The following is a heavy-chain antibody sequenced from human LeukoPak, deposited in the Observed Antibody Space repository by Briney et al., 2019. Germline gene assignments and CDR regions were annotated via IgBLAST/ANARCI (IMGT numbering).Heavy chain of an antibody. CDR1: GFTFSSYG. J-gene: IGHJ4*02. CDR3: ARYDGDYEQGIDY. D-gene: IGHD4-17*01. CDR2: IWYDGSNK. V-gene: IGHV3-33*01. Sequence: GGSLRLPCAASGFTFSSYGMHWVRQAPGKGLEWVAVIWYDGSNKYYADSVKGRFTISRDNSKNTLYLQMNSLRAEDTAVYYCARYDGDYEQGIDYWGQGTLVTVSS.